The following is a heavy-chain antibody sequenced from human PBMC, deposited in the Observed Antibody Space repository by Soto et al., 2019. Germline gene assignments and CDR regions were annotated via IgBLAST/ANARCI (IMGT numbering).Heavy chain of an antibody. CDR2: IIPIFGTA. J-gene: IGHJ6*02. V-gene: IGHV1-69*13. D-gene: IGHD6-6*01. CDR1: GGTFSSYA. Sequence: ASVKVSCKASGGTFSSYAISWVRQAPGQGLEWMGGIIPIFGTANYAQKFQGRVTITADESTSTAYMELSSLRSEDTAVYYCASGGYSSSPLYYYYYGMDVWGQGTTVTVSS. CDR3: ASGGYSSSPLYYYYYGMDV.